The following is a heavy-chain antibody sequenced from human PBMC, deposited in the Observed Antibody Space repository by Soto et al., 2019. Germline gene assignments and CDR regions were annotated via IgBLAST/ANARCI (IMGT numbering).Heavy chain of an antibody. Sequence: SETLSLTCAVSGGSISSGGYSWSWIRQPPGKGLEWIGYIYHSGSTYYNPSLKSRVTISVDRSKNQFSLKLSSVTAADTAVYYCARGGAYYDFWSGYYSPSYYYGMDVWGQGTTVTVSS. CDR3: ARGGAYYDFWSGYYSPSYYYGMDV. D-gene: IGHD3-3*01. CDR1: GGSISSGGYS. CDR2: IYHSGST. J-gene: IGHJ6*02. V-gene: IGHV4-30-2*01.